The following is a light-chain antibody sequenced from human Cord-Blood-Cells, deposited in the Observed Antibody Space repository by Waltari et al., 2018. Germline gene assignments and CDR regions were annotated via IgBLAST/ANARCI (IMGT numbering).Light chain of an antibody. CDR3: SSYTSSSTFV. CDR2: DVS. Sequence: QSALTQPASVSGPPGQSITISCTGTSSDVGGYNYVSWYQQHPGKAPKLMISDVSKRPSGVSNRFSGSKSGNTASLTISGLQAEDEADYYCSSYTSSSTFVFGTGTKVTVL. J-gene: IGLJ1*01. CDR1: SSDVGGYNY. V-gene: IGLV2-14*01.